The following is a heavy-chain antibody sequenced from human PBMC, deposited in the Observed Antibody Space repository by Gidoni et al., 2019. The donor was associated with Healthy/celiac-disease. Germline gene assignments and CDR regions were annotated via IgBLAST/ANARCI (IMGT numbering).Heavy chain of an antibody. CDR1: GFTFSIYS. J-gene: IGHJ4*02. CDR3: ARDSYCTNGVCSTNDY. Sequence: EVQLVESGGGLVKPGGSLRLSCAASGFTFSIYSMNWVRQAPGKGLGWVSSISSSSSYIYYADSVKGRFTISRDNAKNSLYLQMNSLRAEDTAVYYCARDSYCTNGVCSTNDYWGQGTLVTVSS. CDR2: ISSSSSYI. V-gene: IGHV3-21*01. D-gene: IGHD2-8*01.